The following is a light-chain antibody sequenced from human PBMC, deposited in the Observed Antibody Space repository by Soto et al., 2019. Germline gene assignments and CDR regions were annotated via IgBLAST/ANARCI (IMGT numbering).Light chain of an antibody. CDR2: GAS. CDR1: QDIRTS. Sequence: DIQMTQSPSSLSASVGARISITCQARQDIRTSLSWFQQKPGRAPKLLIYGASNLETGVPSRFRGSGSGTYFTYTISSPQPEDIAPYYCQQYDNLPPFSFGPGTKVDIK. J-gene: IGKJ3*01. CDR3: QQYDNLPPFS. V-gene: IGKV1-33*01.